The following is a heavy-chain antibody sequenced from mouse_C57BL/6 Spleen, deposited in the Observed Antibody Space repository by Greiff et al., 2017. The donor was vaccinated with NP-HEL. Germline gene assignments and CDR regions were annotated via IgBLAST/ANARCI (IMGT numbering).Heavy chain of an antibody. CDR2: INPSTGGT. CDR3: ARGGDYDEAWFAY. D-gene: IGHD2-4*01. J-gene: IGHJ3*01. Sequence: VQLKESGPELVKPGASVKISCKASGYSFTGYYMNWVKQSPEKSLEWIGEINPSTGGTTYNQKFKAKATLTVDKSSSTAYMQLKSLTSEDSAVYYCARGGDYDEAWFAYWGQGTLVTVSA. V-gene: IGHV1-42*01. CDR1: GYSFTGYY.